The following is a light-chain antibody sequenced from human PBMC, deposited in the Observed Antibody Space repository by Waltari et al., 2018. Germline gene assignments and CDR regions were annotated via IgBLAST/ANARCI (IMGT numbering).Light chain of an antibody. J-gene: IGLJ1*01. CDR2: DVT. CDR3: SSYTTDSTYV. CDR1: SNDVGAYNY. V-gene: IGLV2-14*03. Sequence: QSALTQPASVSGSPGQSITVSCTGTSNDVGAYNYVSWYQQHPGKVPKLMIYDVTKRASWTSYRLSGSNSGNTASLTSSGLQAEDAADYYCSSYTTDSTYVFGTGTKVTVL.